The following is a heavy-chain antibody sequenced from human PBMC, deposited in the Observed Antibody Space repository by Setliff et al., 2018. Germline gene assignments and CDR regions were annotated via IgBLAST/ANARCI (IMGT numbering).Heavy chain of an antibody. Sequence: ASETLSLTCAVYGDSFSDYYWSWIRQPPGKGLEWIEEINHRGSTNYSPSLKGRVTLSVDTAKNQFSLKLTSMTAADTAVYFCARHLLVQGTYHFDYWGQGSPVTVSS. CDR2: INHRGST. CDR3: ARHLLVQGTYHFDY. J-gene: IGHJ4*02. D-gene: IGHD3-10*01. CDR1: GDSFSDYY. V-gene: IGHV4-34*01.